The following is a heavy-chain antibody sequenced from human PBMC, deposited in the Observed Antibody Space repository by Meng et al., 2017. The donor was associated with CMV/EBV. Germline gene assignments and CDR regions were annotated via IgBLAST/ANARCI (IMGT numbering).Heavy chain of an antibody. Sequence: QGHLVQSGAVVNKPGGSVKVACKASGYTLSSYGISWVRQAPGQGLEWMGWISAYNGNTNYAQKRQGRVTMTTDTSTSKAYMGLRSLRSDDTAVYYCARAWVGEEYYFDYWGQGTLVTVSS. CDR3: ARAWVGEEYYFDY. CDR2: ISAYNGNT. D-gene: IGHD3-10*01. CDR1: GYTLSSYG. J-gene: IGHJ4*02. V-gene: IGHV1-18*01.